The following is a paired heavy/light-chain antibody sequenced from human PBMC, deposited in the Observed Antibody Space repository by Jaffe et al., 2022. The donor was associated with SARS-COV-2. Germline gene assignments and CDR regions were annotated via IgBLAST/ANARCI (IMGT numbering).Heavy chain of an antibody. D-gene: IGHD4-4*01. V-gene: IGHV4-39*01. CDR2: IYYSGST. Sequence: QLQLQESGPGLVKPSETLSLTCTVSGGSISSSSYYWGWIRQPPGKGLEWIGSIYYSGSTYYNPSLKSRVTISVDTSKNQFSLKLSSVTAADTAVYYCARHWATVTPGYYYGMDVWGQGTTVTVSS. CDR1: GGSISSSSYY. J-gene: IGHJ6*02. CDR3: ARHWATVTPGYYYGMDV.
Light chain of an antibody. CDR1: QGISSY. J-gene: IGKJ5*01. V-gene: IGKV1-9*01. CDR3: QQLNSYLGT. Sequence: DIQLTQSPSFLSASVGDRVTITCRASQGISSYLAWYQQKPGKAPKLLIYAASTLQSGVPSRFSGSGSGTEFTLTISSLQPEDFATYYCQQLNSYLGTFGQGTRLEIK. CDR2: AAS.